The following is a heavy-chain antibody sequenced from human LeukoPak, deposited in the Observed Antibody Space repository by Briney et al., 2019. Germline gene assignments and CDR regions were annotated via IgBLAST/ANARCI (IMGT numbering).Heavy chain of an antibody. J-gene: IGHJ4*02. Sequence: TPGGSLRLSCAASGFTFSSYSMNWVRQAPGKGREWVSSISSSSSYIYYEDSVKGRFTNSRDNAKNSLYLQMNSLRAENTAVYYCARVCSSTSCYRGLGGFDYWGQGTLVTVSS. CDR1: GFTFSSYS. D-gene: IGHD2-2*01. CDR2: ISSSSSYI. V-gene: IGHV3-21*01. CDR3: ARVCSSTSCYRGLGGFDY.